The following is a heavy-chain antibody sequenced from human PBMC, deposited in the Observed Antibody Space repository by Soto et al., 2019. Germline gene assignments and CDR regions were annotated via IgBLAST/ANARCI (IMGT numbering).Heavy chain of an antibody. J-gene: IGHJ6*02. V-gene: IGHV3-23*01. D-gene: IGHD6-13*01. CDR3: ATLTAAWYYYGMDV. CDR2: ISGSGGST. CDR1: GFTFSSYA. Sequence: LRLSCAASGFTFSSYATSWVRQAPGKGLEWVSAISGSGGSTYYADSVKGRFTISRDNSKNTLYLQMNSLRAEDTAVYYCATLTAAWYYYGMDVWGQGTTVTVSS.